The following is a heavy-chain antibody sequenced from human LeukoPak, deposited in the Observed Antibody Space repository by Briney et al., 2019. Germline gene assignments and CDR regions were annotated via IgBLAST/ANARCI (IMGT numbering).Heavy chain of an antibody. J-gene: IGHJ4*02. CDR2: IYPGDSDT. D-gene: IGHD3-22*01. CDR3: ARPYDSNGRLDY. CDR1: EYRFTKEW. V-gene: IGHV5-51*01. Sequence: ESLKISCKASEYRFTKEWIAWVRQMPGKGLEWMGIIYPGDSDTRYSPSFQGQVTISADESISTAYLQWSSLKASDTAMYYCARPYDSNGRLDYWGQGTLVTVSS.